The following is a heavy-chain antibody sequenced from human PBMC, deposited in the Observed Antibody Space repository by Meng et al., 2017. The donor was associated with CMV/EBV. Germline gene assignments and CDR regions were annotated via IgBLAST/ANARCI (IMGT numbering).Heavy chain of an antibody. CDR3: AKRASSGYYSLAFDI. V-gene: IGHV3-9*01. Sequence: SLKISCAASGFTFDDYAMHWVRQAPGKGLEWVSGIRWNSGSIGYADSVKGRFTISRDNAKNSLYLQMNSLRAEDTALYYCAKRASSGYYSLAFDIWGQGTMVTVSS. D-gene: IGHD3-22*01. CDR1: GFTFDDYA. J-gene: IGHJ3*02. CDR2: IRWNSGSI.